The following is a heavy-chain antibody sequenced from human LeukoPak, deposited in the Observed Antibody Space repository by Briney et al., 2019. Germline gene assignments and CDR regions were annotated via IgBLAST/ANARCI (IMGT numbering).Heavy chain of an antibody. V-gene: IGHV4-59*01. CDR1: GGSISSYY. Sequence: SETPSLTCTVSGGSISSYYWSWIRQPPGKGLEWIGYIYYSGSTNYNPSLKSRVTISVDTSKNQFSLKLSSVTAADTAVYYCARAGRWLQSDYWGQGTLVTVSS. J-gene: IGHJ4*02. CDR2: IYYSGST. D-gene: IGHD5-24*01. CDR3: ARAGRWLQSDY.